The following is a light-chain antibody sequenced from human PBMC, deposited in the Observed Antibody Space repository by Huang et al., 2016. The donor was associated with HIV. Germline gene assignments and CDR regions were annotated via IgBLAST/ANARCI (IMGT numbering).Light chain of an antibody. CDR1: QSVGGY. CDR2: DAS. CDR3: QQRTNWPPGFT. Sequence: EIVLTQSPATLSLSPGERATLSGRASQSVGGYLAWYQQKPGQAPRLLIYDASHRATGSPARFSGSGSGTDFTLTISSLEPEDFAGYYCQQRTNWPPGFTFGPGTKVDIK. J-gene: IGKJ3*01. V-gene: IGKV3-11*01.